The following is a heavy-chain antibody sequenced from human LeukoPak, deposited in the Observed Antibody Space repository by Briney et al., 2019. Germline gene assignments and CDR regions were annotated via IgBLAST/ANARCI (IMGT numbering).Heavy chain of an antibody. Sequence: SVKVSCKASGGTFSSYAISWVRQAPGQGLEWMGGIIPIFGTANYAQKFQGRVTITADESTSTAYMELSSLRSEDTAVYYCATPPYYYDSSGYYLFDYWGQGTPVTVSS. CDR2: IIPIFGTA. J-gene: IGHJ4*02. CDR1: GGTFSSYA. V-gene: IGHV1-69*13. D-gene: IGHD3-22*01. CDR3: ATPPYYYDSSGYYLFDY.